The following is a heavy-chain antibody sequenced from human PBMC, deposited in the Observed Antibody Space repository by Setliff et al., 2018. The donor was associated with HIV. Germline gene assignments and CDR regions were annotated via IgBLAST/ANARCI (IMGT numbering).Heavy chain of an antibody. CDR2: MNPNSGNT. J-gene: IGHJ6*03. CDR3: ARAQQQLVLPSFYYYYYMDV. Sequence: ASVKVSCKASGYTFTSYDINWVRQATGQGLEWMGWMNPNSGNTGYAQKFQGRVTMTRNTSISTAYMELSSLRSEDTAVYYCARAQQQLVLPSFYYYYYMDVWGKGTTGTV. V-gene: IGHV1-8*02. D-gene: IGHD6-13*01. CDR1: GYTFTSYD.